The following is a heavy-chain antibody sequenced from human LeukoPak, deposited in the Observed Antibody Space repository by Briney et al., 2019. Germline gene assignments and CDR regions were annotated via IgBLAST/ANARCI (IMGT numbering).Heavy chain of an antibody. J-gene: IGHJ5*02. Sequence: ASVKVSCKASGYTFTSYDTNWVRQATGQGLEWMGWMNPNSGNTGYAQKFQGRVTMTRNTSISTAYMELSSLRSEDTAVYYCARVADYGGNSAPNWFDPWGQGTLVTVSS. V-gene: IGHV1-8*01. CDR2: MNPNSGNT. CDR3: ARVADYGGNSAPNWFDP. D-gene: IGHD4-23*01. CDR1: GYTFTSYD.